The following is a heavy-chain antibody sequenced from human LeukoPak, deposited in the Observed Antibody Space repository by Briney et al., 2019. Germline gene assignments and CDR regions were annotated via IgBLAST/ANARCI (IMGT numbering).Heavy chain of an antibody. V-gene: IGHV5-51*01. Sequence: PGESLKISCKCSGYSFTSYWIGWVRQMPGKGLEGMGIIYPGDSDPRYSPSFQGQVTISADKSISTAYLQWSSLKASDNAMYYCARHSRITIFGVVTNYYYYYMDVWGKGTTVTVSS. CDR1: GYSFTSYW. CDR3: ARHSRITIFGVVTNYYYYYMDV. D-gene: IGHD3-3*01. CDR2: IYPGDSDP. J-gene: IGHJ6*03.